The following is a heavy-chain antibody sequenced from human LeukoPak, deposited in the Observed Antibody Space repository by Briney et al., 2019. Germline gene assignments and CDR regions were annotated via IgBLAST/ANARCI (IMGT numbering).Heavy chain of an antibody. Sequence: PSETLSLTCTVSGGSISTSSYYWGWIRQPPGKGLERIASLYYSGSAYSNPSLQSRVIISVDTSKNQFSLNLNSVTAADTAVYYCARQGYGSGAYNYFDYWGQGTLVTVSS. CDR1: GGSISTSSYY. CDR3: ARQGYGSGAYNYFDY. J-gene: IGHJ4*02. CDR2: LYYSGSA. D-gene: IGHD3-10*01. V-gene: IGHV4-39*01.